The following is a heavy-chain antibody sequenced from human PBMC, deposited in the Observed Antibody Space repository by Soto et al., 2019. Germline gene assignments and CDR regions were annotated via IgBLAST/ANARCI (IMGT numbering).Heavy chain of an antibody. J-gene: IGHJ6*02. Sequence: SGATLVNPPEPLTLTCNVSGFSLTTGRMGVSWIRQPPGKALEWLAHIFSDAERSYSRSLQGGLTVSKVGSGSHVVLTMTNMDPVDTGTYFCVRMNAESYSSYYAMDVWGQGTTVTVSS. CDR3: VRMNAESYSSYYAMDV. V-gene: IGHV2-26*01. CDR1: GFSLTTGRMG. CDR2: IFSDAER. D-gene: IGHD3-10*01.